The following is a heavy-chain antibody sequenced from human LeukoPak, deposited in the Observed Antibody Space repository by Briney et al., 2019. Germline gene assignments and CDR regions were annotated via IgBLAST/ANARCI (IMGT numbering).Heavy chain of an antibody. V-gene: IGHV1-69*04. CDR2: IIPILGIA. Sequence: GASVEVSCKASGGTFSSYAISWVRQAPGQGLEWMGRIIPILGIANYAQKFQGRVTITADESTSTAYMELSSLRSEDTAVYYCARVYKYSGYDYGGPFDYWGQGTLVTVSS. J-gene: IGHJ4*02. CDR1: GGTFSSYA. D-gene: IGHD5-12*01. CDR3: ARVYKYSGYDYGGPFDY.